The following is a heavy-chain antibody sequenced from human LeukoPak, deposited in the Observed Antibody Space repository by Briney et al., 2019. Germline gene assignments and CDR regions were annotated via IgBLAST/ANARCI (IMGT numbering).Heavy chain of an antibody. CDR2: IFYSGNT. V-gene: IGHV4-59*08. Sequence: AETLSLTCTVSGGSISTYYWTWIRQPPGKGLEWIGYIFYSGNTNYNPALKSRVTISLDTSKNQFSLKLNSVTAADTAVYYCARRVTGRGTYYFDYWGQGSLVTASA. J-gene: IGHJ4*02. CDR1: GGSISTYY. CDR3: ARRVTGRGTYYFDY. D-gene: IGHD3-16*01.